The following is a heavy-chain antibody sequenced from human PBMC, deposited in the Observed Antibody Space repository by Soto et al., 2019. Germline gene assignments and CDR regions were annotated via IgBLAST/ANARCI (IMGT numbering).Heavy chain of an antibody. Sequence: SETLSLTCTVSGGSISGGDYHWSWIRQPPGKGLEWIGYIYFSGSTYYNPSLKSRVTMSVDTSKNQFSLKLSSVTAADTAVYYCARDNDYGDYNWFDPWGQGTLVTVSS. J-gene: IGHJ5*02. D-gene: IGHD4-17*01. V-gene: IGHV4-30-4*01. CDR3: ARDNDYGDYNWFDP. CDR1: GGSISGGDYH. CDR2: IYFSGST.